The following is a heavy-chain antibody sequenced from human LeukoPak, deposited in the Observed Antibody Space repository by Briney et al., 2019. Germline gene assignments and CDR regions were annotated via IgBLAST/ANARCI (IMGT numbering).Heavy chain of an antibody. D-gene: IGHD2/OR15-2a*01. CDR1: GGSISSSY. V-gene: IGHV4-59*01. Sequence: SETLSLTCTVSGGSISSSYCSWIRQPPGKGLEWIGYMFYSGSTDYNPSLKSRVTISVDMSKNQFSLRLTSVTAADTAVYYCARKNDFDIWGQGTLVTVSS. CDR3: ARKNDFDI. J-gene: IGHJ3*02. CDR2: MFYSGST.